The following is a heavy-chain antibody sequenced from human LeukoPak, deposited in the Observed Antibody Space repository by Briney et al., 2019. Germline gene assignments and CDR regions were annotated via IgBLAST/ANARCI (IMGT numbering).Heavy chain of an antibody. V-gene: IGHV3-30*03. D-gene: IGHD4-17*01. CDR2: ISYDGSNK. Sequence: GGSLRLSCAASGFTFSSYGMHWVRQAPGKGLERVAVISYDGSNKYYADSVKGRFTISRDNSKNTLYLQMNSLRAEDTAVYYCALLAVTTHPDAFDIWGQGTMVTVSS. CDR3: ALLAVTTHPDAFDI. CDR1: GFTFSSYG. J-gene: IGHJ3*02.